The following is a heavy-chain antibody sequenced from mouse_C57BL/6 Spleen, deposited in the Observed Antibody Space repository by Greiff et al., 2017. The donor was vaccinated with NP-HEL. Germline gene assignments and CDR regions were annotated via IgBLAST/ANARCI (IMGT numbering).Heavy chain of an antibody. CDR1: GFTFSSYA. CDR3: ARDYYGSSFDY. J-gene: IGHJ2*01. Sequence: EVKVVESGGGLVKPGGSLKLSCAASGFTFSSYAMSWVRQTPEKRLEWVATISDGGSYTYYPDNVKGRFTSSRDNAKNNPYLQMSHLKSEDTAMYYCARDYYGSSFDYWGQGTTLTVSS. V-gene: IGHV5-4*01. CDR2: ISDGGSYT. D-gene: IGHD1-1*01.